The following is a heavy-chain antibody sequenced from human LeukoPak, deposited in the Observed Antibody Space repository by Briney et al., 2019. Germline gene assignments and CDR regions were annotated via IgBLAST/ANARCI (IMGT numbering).Heavy chain of an antibody. CDR1: GDTFNTSD. CDR2: ISTYNGNT. CDR3: ARVVRGSAMDV. Sequence: ASVKVSCKTSGDTFNTSDITWVRQAPGQGLEWMGWISTYNGNTNFAQKLQGRVSMTTDTSTSTAYMELRSLRSDDTAMYYCARVVRGSAMDVWGQGTSVTVSS. J-gene: IGHJ6*02. D-gene: IGHD3-10*02. V-gene: IGHV1-18*01.